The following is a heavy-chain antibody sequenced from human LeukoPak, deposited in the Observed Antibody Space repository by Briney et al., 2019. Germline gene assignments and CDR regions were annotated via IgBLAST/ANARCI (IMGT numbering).Heavy chain of an antibody. V-gene: IGHV1-69*06. CDR3: ARDQVVPSARHEYFQH. CDR1: GGTFSSYA. CDR2: IIPIFGTA. Sequence: ASVKVSCKASGGTFSSYAISWVRQAPGQGLEWMGGIIPIFGTANYAQKFQGRVTITADKSTSTAYTELSSLRSEDTAVYYCARDQVVPSARHEYFQHWGQGTLVTVSS. D-gene: IGHD2-2*01. J-gene: IGHJ1*01.